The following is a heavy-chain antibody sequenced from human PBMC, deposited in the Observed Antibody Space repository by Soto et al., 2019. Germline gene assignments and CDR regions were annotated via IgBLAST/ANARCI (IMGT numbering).Heavy chain of an antibody. D-gene: IGHD1-26*01. Sequence: KASETLSLTCTVSGGSVSSGSYYWSWIRQPPGKGLEWIGYIYYSGSTNYNPSLKSRVTISVDTSKNQFSLKLSSVTAADTAVYYCARLEGGSYADYWGQGTLVTVSS. V-gene: IGHV4-61*01. CDR3: ARLEGGSYADY. CDR1: GGSVSSGSYY. J-gene: IGHJ4*02. CDR2: IYYSGST.